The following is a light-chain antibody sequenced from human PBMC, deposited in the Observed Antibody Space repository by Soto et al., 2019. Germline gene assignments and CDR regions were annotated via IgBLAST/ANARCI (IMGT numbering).Light chain of an antibody. J-gene: IGKJ5*01. V-gene: IGKV3-11*01. CDR3: QQRHNWPIT. CDR1: QSVSSY. CDR2: DAS. Sequence: EIVLTQSPATLYLSPGERATLSCRASQSVSSYLAWYQQKPGQAPRLLIYDASNRATGIPARFSGSGSGTDFTLTISGLEPADLGVYYCQQRHNWPITFGQGTRLEIK.